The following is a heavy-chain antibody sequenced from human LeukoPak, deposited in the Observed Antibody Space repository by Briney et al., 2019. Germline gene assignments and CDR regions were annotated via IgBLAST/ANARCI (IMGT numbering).Heavy chain of an antibody. CDR2: IYPGDSDT. CDR1: GYSFTSYW. V-gene: IGHV5-51*01. Sequence: RGESLKISCKGSGYSFTSYWIGWVRQMPGKGLEWMGIIYPGDSDTRYSPSFQGQVTISVDKSISTAYLQWSSLKASDTAMYYCARSIQLWAYSWFDPWGQGTLVTVSS. D-gene: IGHD5-18*01. CDR3: ARSIQLWAYSWFDP. J-gene: IGHJ5*02.